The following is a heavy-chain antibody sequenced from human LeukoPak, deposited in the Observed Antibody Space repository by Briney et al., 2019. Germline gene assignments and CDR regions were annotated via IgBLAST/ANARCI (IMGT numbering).Heavy chain of an antibody. V-gene: IGHV3-23*01. D-gene: IGHD4-11*01. CDR3: ARKVYSKFDY. J-gene: IGHJ4*02. Sequence: GGSLRLSCAASGFTFNNYAMTWVRQALGKGPEWVSAISTTGGNTYYSDSVKGRFTISRDNSKSTLYLQLNSLRVEDTAVYYCARKVYSKFDYWGQGTLVTVSS. CDR1: GFTFNNYA. CDR2: ISTTGGNT.